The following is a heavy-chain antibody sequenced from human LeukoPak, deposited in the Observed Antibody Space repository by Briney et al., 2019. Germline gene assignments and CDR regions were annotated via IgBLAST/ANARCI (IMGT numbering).Heavy chain of an antibody. CDR2: IDSDGSTT. D-gene: IGHD3-10*01. CDR3: ASGYYYGDSFDY. Sequence: GGSLRLSCAASGFTFHNHWMHWVRQVPGKGLAWVARIDSDGSTTNYADPVKGRFTIARDNAKNTLNLLMTSLRPDDTAIYYCASGYYYGDSFDYWGQGALVTVSS. CDR1: GFTFHNHW. J-gene: IGHJ4*02. V-gene: IGHV3-74*01.